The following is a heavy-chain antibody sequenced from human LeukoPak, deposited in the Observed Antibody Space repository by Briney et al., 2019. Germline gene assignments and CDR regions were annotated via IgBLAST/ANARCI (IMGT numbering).Heavy chain of an antibody. J-gene: IGHJ6*02. D-gene: IGHD2-2*01. Sequence: SETLSLTCAVYGGSFSGYYWSWIRQPPGKGLEWIGEINHSGSTNYNPSLKSRVTISVDTSKNQFSLKLSSVTAADTAVYYCASVVPAAPKWGYYYGMDVWGQGTTVTVSS. CDR1: GGSFSGYY. CDR2: INHSGST. V-gene: IGHV4-34*01. CDR3: ASVVPAAPKWGYYYGMDV.